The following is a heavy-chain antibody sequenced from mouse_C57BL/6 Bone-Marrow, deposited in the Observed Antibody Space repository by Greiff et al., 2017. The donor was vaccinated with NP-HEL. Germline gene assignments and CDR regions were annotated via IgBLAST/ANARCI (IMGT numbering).Heavy chain of an antibody. CDR1: GFNIKDDY. CDR3: TDLISLGRVYFDY. J-gene: IGHJ2*01. V-gene: IGHV14-4*01. CDR2: IDPENGDT. D-gene: IGHD4-1*01. Sequence: EVQLQQSGAELVRPGASVKLSCTASGFNIKDDYMHWVKQRPEQGLEWIGWIDPENGDTEYASKFQGKATITADTSSNTAYLQLSSLTSEDTAVYYCTDLISLGRVYFDYWGQGTTLTVSS.